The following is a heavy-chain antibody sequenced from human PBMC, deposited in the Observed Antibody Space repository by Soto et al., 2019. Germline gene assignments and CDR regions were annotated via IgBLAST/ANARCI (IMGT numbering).Heavy chain of an antibody. V-gene: IGHV1-69*06. CDR1: GGTFSSHG. D-gene: IGHD2-21*01. CDR3: AIGSVVVMGAAPGGLIY. CDR2: IIPMFGTP. Sequence: QVQLVQSGAEVKKPGSSVKVSCKASGGTFSSHGITWVRQAPGQGLEWMGGIIPMFGTPKYAQRFQGRVSITADKSTTTAYMELSSLRSEDTAVYYCAIGSVVVMGAAPGGLIYWGQGALVTVSS. J-gene: IGHJ4*02.